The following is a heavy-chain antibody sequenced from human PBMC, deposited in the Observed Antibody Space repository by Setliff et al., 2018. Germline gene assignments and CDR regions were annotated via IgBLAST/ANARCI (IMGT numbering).Heavy chain of an antibody. CDR3: ARDPGYSSSSAAFDI. V-gene: IGHV1-2*02. D-gene: IGHD6-6*01. Sequence: ASVKVSCKSSGYAFTDYYIHWIRQAPGQGPEWMGWINPHNGGTVYAENFQGRVTLTRDTSIATAYMELSRLSSDDTAVYYCARDPGYSSSSAAFDIWGQGTMVTVSS. CDR1: GYAFTDYY. CDR2: INPHNGGT. J-gene: IGHJ3*02.